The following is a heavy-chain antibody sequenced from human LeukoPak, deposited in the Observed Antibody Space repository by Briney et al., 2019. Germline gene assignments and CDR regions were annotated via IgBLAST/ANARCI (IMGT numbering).Heavy chain of an antibody. CDR2: IYPDDSDT. V-gene: IGHV5-51*01. D-gene: IGHD5-12*01. Sequence: GESLKISCKGSGYSLTGFWIGWVRQMPGEGLEWMGIIYPDDSDTRYSPSFQGQVTISADKSINTASLQWSSLKASDTAIYYCARRPSGYDPYFDYWGQGTLVTVSS. CDR1: GYSLTGFW. J-gene: IGHJ4*02. CDR3: ARRPSGYDPYFDY.